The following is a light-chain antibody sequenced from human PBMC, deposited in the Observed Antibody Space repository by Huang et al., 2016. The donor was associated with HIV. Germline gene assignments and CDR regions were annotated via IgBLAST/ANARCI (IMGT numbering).Light chain of an antibody. CDR1: HSLLHSNGYNY. CDR3: MQVLQTVT. V-gene: IGKV2-28*01. CDR2: LGS. Sequence: DIVMTQSPLSLPVTPGEPASISCRSSHSLLHSNGYNYLDWYLQKPGQSPQLLIYLGSNRASGVPDRCNGSGSGTDFTLKISRVEAEDVGVYYCMQVLQTVTFGPGTKVDIK. J-gene: IGKJ3*01.